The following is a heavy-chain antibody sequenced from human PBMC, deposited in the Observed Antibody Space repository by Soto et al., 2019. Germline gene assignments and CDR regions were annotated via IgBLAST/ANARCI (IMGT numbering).Heavy chain of an antibody. Sequence: GGSLRLSCAASGFTFSSYSMNWVRQAPGKGLEWVSSISSSSSYIYYADSVKGRFTISRDNAKNSLYLQMNSLRAEDTAVYYCAREPPSVSWRIAPSIYWGQGTLVTVSS. J-gene: IGHJ4*02. V-gene: IGHV3-21*01. CDR1: GFTFSSYS. CDR3: AREPPSVSWRIAPSIY. D-gene: IGHD2-15*01. CDR2: ISSSSSYI.